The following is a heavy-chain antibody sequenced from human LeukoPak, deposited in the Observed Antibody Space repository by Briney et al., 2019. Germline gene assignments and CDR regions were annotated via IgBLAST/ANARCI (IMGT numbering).Heavy chain of an antibody. J-gene: IGHJ6*02. CDR2: IYYSGST. Sequence: PSETLSLTCTVSGGSISSSSYYWGWIRQPPGKGLEWIGSIYYSGSTYYNPSLKSRVTISVDTSKNQFSLKLSSVPAADTAVYYCASGYCSSTSCQYYYYGMDVWGQGTTVTVSS. CDR1: GGSISSSSYY. D-gene: IGHD2-2*03. V-gene: IGHV4-39*01. CDR3: ASGYCSSTSCQYYYYGMDV.